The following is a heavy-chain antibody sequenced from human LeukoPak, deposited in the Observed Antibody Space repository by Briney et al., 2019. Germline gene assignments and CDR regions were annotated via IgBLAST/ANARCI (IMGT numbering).Heavy chain of an antibody. D-gene: IGHD5-18*01. V-gene: IGHV4-39*01. CDR2: IYYSGST. J-gene: IGHJ4*02. CDR1: GGSISSSSYY. Sequence: SETLSLTCTVSGGSISSSSYYLGWIRQPPGKGLEWIGSIYYSGSTYYNPSLKSRVAISVDTYRNQFSLKLSSVTAADTAVCYWAGRGYSYGLDYWAQETLVTVSS. CDR3: AGRGYSYGLDY.